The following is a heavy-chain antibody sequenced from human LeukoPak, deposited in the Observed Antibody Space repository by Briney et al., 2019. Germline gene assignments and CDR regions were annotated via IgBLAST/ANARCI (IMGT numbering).Heavy chain of an antibody. J-gene: IGHJ5*01. CDR1: GHSITTGYF. CDR2: VSHSGTT. Sequence: SETLSLTCSVSGHSITTGYFWAWIRQSPGKGPEWIASVSHSGTTYYNPPLKSRVTISLDTSRNQLSLKLSSVTAADTAVYYCVTDVLLCGGNICNFFDPWGQGTLATVSS. V-gene: IGHV4-38-2*02. CDR3: VTDVLLCGGNICNFFDP. D-gene: IGHD2-15*01.